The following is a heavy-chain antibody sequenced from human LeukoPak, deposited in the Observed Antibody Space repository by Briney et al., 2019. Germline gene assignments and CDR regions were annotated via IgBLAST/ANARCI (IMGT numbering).Heavy chain of an antibody. Sequence: SETLSLTCTLSGGSISTYYWSWIRQPRGKGLEWIGYIYHSGSTNYNPSLKSRVTISVDTSKNQFSLKLSSVTAADTAVYYCARGGGYASPIGYWGQGALVTVSS. CDR2: IYHSGST. CDR3: ARGGGYASPIGY. D-gene: IGHD5-12*01. V-gene: IGHV4-59*13. J-gene: IGHJ4*02. CDR1: GGSISTYY.